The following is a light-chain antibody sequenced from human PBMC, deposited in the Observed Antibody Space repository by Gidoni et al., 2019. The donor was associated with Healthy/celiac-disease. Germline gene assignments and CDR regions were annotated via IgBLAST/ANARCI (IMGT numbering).Light chain of an antibody. V-gene: IGKV4-1*01. CDR2: WAS. Sequence: DIVMPQSPDSLAVSLGERATINCKSSQSVLYSSNNKNYLAWYQQKPGQPPKLLIYWASTREAGVPDRFRGSGSWTDFTLTISSLQAEDVAVYYCQKYYSTPVTFGPGTKVDIK. CDR3: QKYYSTPVT. J-gene: IGKJ3*01. CDR1: QSVLYSSNNKNY.